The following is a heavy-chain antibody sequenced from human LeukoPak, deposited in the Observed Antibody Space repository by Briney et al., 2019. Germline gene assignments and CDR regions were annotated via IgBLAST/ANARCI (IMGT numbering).Heavy chain of an antibody. CDR2: ISAYNGNT. J-gene: IGHJ4*02. D-gene: IGHD6-19*01. V-gene: IGHV1-18*01. Sequence: ASVKVSCKASGYTFTSYGISWVRQAPGQRLEWMGWISAYNGNTNYAQKLQGRVTMTTDTSTSTAYMELRSLRSDDTAVYYCARDRTRSYSSGWPTRNGMLPDYWGQGTLVTVSS. CDR3: ARDRTRSYSSGWPTRNGMLPDY. CDR1: GYTFTSYG.